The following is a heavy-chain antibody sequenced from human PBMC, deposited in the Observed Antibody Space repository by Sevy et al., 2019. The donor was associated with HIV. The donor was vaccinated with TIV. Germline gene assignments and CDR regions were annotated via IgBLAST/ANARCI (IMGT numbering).Heavy chain of an antibody. CDR1: GFTFSSYE. Sequence: GGSLRLSCAASGFTFSSYEMNWVRQAPGKGLEWVSYISSSGSTIYYADSVKGRFTISRDNAKNSLYLQMNSLRAEDTAVYYCAGEGVGALQLAYWVQGTLVTVSS. D-gene: IGHD1-26*01. J-gene: IGHJ4*02. V-gene: IGHV3-48*03. CDR2: ISSSGSTI. CDR3: AGEGVGALQLAY.